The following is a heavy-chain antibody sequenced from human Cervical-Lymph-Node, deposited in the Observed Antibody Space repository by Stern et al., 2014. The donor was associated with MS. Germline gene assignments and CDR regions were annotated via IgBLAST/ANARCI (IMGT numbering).Heavy chain of an antibody. Sequence: QVQLVQSGAEVTKPGSSVKVSCKASGGTFSKFPSSWVRQAPGQGLEWMGGIFPVFGTPTYAQEFRGRVTLPADVSTSTVYMELSSLRSDDTAVYYCALSSETSDRWYSLGYALWGQGTLVTVSS. CDR2: IFPVFGTP. CDR1: GGTFSKFP. CDR3: ALSSETSDRWYSLGYAL. J-gene: IGHJ4*02. D-gene: IGHD6-13*01. V-gene: IGHV1-69*01.